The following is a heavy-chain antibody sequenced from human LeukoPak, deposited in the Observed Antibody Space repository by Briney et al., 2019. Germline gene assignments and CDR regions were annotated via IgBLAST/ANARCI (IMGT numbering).Heavy chain of an antibody. D-gene: IGHD4-23*01. CDR1: GYSFTNYW. Sequence: GESLKISCKGFGYSFTNYWIAWVRQMPGKGLEWMGIIYPGDFDTRYSPSFQGQVTISADKSISTAYLQWSGLKASDTAMYYCARRGGTSEEYDYWGQGTLVSVSP. CDR3: ARRGGTSEEYDY. CDR2: IYPGDFDT. J-gene: IGHJ4*02. V-gene: IGHV5-51*01.